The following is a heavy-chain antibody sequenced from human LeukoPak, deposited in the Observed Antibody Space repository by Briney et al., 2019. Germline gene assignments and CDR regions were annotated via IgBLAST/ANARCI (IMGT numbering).Heavy chain of an antibody. CDR2: ITSTSSFI. Sequence: GGSLRLSCAASGFTFSDHYMSWIRQAPGKRLEWVSYITSTSSFIYYADSVKGRFAISRDNAKNSLYLQMNSLRAEDTAVYYCARGLYYDSSGLPLLWGQGTLVTVSS. CDR3: ARGLYYDSSGLPLL. J-gene: IGHJ4*02. D-gene: IGHD3-22*01. V-gene: IGHV3-11*01. CDR1: GFTFSDHY.